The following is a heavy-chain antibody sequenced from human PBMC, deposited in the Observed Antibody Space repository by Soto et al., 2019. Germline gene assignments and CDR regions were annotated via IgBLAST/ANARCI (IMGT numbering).Heavy chain of an antibody. V-gene: IGHV4-4*02. CDR3: ARNGGSSWYYFAS. Sequence: SETLYLTCAVSGGSISSSNWWSWVRQPPGKGLEWIGEIFHSGSTNYNPSLKSRVTISVDKSNNQFSLKLSSLTAADTGMYYCARNGGSSWYYFASWGQGTVVTVSS. CDR1: GGSISSSNW. J-gene: IGHJ4*02. CDR2: IFHSGST. D-gene: IGHD6-13*01.